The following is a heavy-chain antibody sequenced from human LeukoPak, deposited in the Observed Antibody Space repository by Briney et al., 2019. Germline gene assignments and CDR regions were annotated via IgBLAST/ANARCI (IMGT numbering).Heavy chain of an antibody. Sequence: GGSLRLSCAASGFTFTNSGMHWVRQATGKGLEWVSGIGTAGEIYYPGSVKGRFTISRENAKNSLYLQMNSLRAGDTAVYYCARAAYSSTWYSRYFDLWGRGTLVTVSS. CDR2: IGTAGEI. CDR3: ARAAYSSTWYSRYFDL. CDR1: GFTFTNSG. V-gene: IGHV3-13*01. J-gene: IGHJ2*01. D-gene: IGHD6-13*01.